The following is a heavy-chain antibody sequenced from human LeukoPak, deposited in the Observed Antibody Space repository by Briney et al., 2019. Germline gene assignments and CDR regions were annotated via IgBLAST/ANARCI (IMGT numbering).Heavy chain of an antibody. CDR3: ARGGYSSSWYIQYYFDY. CDR2: ISAYNGNT. J-gene: IGHJ4*02. D-gene: IGHD6-13*01. Sequence: ASVKVSCKASGYTFTSYGISWVRQAPGQGLEWMGWISAYNGNTNYAQKLQGRVTMTTDTSTSTAYMELSSLRSEDTAVYYCARGGYSSSWYIQYYFDYWGQGTLVTVSS. V-gene: IGHV1-18*01. CDR1: GYTFTSYG.